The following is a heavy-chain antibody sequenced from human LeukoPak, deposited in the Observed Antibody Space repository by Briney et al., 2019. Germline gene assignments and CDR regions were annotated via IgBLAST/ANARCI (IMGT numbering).Heavy chain of an antibody. CDR2: IYYSGST. Sequence: PSETLSLTCTVSGGSISSYYWSWIRQPPGKGLEWIGYIYYSGSTNYNPSLKSRVTISVDTSKNRFSLKLSSVTAADTAVYYCARSGGYRYYYGSGSSPQDAFDIWGQGTMVTVSS. J-gene: IGHJ3*02. D-gene: IGHD3-10*01. CDR3: ARSGGYRYYYGSGSSPQDAFDI. V-gene: IGHV4-59*01. CDR1: GGSISSYY.